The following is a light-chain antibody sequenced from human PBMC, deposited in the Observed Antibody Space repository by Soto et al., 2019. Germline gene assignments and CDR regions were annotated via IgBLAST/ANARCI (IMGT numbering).Light chain of an antibody. CDR1: QSLSSTY. CDR3: QQYGSSPLT. CDR2: GAS. J-gene: IGKJ1*01. V-gene: IGKV3-20*01. Sequence: EIVLTQSPGTLSLSPGERDTLSCRASQSLSSTYLAWYQQKTGQAPRLLIYGASNRATGIPDRFSGSGSGTDFTLTINRLEPEDFAVYYCQQYGSSPLTFGQGTKVDIK.